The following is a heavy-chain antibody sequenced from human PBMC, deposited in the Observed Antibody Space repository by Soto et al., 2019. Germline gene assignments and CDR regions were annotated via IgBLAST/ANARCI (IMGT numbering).Heavy chain of an antibody. CDR2: ISGSGGST. CDR1: GFTFSSYA. V-gene: IGHV3-23*01. CDR3: AKDLVTGTTDYYYGMDV. D-gene: IGHD1-7*01. Sequence: GGSLRLSCAASGFTFSSYAMSWVRQAPGKGLEWVSAISGSGGSTYYADSVKGRFTISRDNSKNTLYLQMNSLRAEDTAVYYCAKDLVTGTTDYYYGMDVWGQGTTVTVSS. J-gene: IGHJ6*02.